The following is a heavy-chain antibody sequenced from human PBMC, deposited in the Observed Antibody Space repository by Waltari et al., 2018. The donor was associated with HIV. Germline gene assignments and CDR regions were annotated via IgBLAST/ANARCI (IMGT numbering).Heavy chain of an antibody. D-gene: IGHD3-3*01. CDR2: INHSGST. CDR1: GGSFSGYY. CDR3: ATKNGWFYDSRGCDY. V-gene: IGHV4-34*01. Sequence: QVQLQQWAAGLLTPSETLSLTCAVSGGSFSGYYWSWIRQPPGKGLEWIGEINHSGSTNYNPSLKSRVTTSVDTSKNQFSLKLGSVTPADTAVYYCATKNGWFYDSRGCDYWGQGTLVTVSS. J-gene: IGHJ4*02.